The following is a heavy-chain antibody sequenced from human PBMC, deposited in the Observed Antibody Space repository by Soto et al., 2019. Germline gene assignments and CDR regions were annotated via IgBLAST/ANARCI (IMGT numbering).Heavy chain of an antibody. CDR1: GFTFSDYY. CDR3: ARGTYRSKTDFDY. J-gene: IGHJ4*02. CDR2: ISSSSGTI. D-gene: IGHD6-13*01. Sequence: NPGGSLRLSCAASGFTFSDYYMTWIRQAPGSGLERVSYISSSSGTISYANSVKGRFTISRDNAQNSLYLQMTSLRAEDTAVYYCARGTYRSKTDFDYWGQGTLVTVSS. V-gene: IGHV3-11*01.